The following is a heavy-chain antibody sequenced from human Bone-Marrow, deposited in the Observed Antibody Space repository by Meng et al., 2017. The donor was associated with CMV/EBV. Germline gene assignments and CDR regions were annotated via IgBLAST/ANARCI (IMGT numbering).Heavy chain of an antibody. V-gene: IGHV2-70D*14. CDR1: GFSLNANGMR. CDR3: ARSRLYSSSFDY. J-gene: IGHJ4*02. CDR2: IDWDDDK. Sequence: SGPTLVKPTQTLTLTCAFSGFSLNANGMRVNWIRQPPGKALEWLARIDWDDDKFYSASLKTRLAISKDTSRNQVVLTMTNMDPVDTGTYYCARSRLYSSSFDYWGLGTLVTVSS. D-gene: IGHD5-12*01.